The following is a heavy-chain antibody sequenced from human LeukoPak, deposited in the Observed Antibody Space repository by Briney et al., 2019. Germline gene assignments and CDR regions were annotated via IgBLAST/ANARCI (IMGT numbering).Heavy chain of an antibody. Sequence: GGSLRLSCAASGFTFSSYEMNWVRQAPGKGLEWVSYISSSGTTINYADSVKGRFTISRDNAKNSLYLQMNSLRAEDTAVYYCAKDAQRGFDYSNSLEYWGQGTLVTVSS. CDR2: ISSSGTTI. J-gene: IGHJ4*02. V-gene: IGHV3-48*03. CDR1: GFTFSSYE. CDR3: AKDAQRGFDYSNSLEY. D-gene: IGHD4-11*01.